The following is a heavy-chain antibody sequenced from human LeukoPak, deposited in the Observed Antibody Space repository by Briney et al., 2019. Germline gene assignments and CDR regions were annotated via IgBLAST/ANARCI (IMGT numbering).Heavy chain of an antibody. J-gene: IGHJ6*02. CDR2: ISWNSGSI. V-gene: IGHV3-9*01. CDR1: GFTFDDYA. D-gene: IGHD5-18*01. Sequence: AGGSLRLSCAASGFTFDDYAMHWVRQAPGKGLEWVSGISWNSGSIGYADSVKGRFTISRDNAKNSLYLQMNSLRAEDTALYYCAKGYSFNYYYYGMDVWGQGTTVTVSS. CDR3: AKGYSFNYYYYGMDV.